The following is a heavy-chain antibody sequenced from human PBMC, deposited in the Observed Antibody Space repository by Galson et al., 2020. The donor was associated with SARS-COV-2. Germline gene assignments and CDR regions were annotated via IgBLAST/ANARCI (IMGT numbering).Heavy chain of an antibody. CDR3: ARRLAAAGTFDY. Sequence: KIGESLKISCKGSGYSFTSYWIGWVRQMPGKGLEWMGIIYPGDSDTRYSPSFQGQVTISADKSISTAYLQWSSLKASDTAMYYCARRLAAAGTFDYWAREPWSPSPQ. V-gene: IGHV5-51*01. D-gene: IGHD6-13*01. CDR2: IYPGDSDT. CDR1: GYSFTSYW. J-gene: IGHJ4*02.